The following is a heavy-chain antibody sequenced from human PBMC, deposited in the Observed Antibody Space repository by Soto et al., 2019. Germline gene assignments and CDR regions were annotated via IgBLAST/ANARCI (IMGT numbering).Heavy chain of an antibody. Sequence: GGSLRLSCAASGFTFSSYAMHWVRQAPGKGLEWVAVISYDGSNKYYADSVKGRFTISRDNSKNTLYLQMNSLRAEDTAVYYCARPYGDYFLGYFDYWGQGTLVTVSS. CDR2: ISYDGSNK. CDR3: ARPYGDYFLGYFDY. J-gene: IGHJ4*02. D-gene: IGHD4-17*01. CDR1: GFTFSSYA. V-gene: IGHV3-30-3*01.